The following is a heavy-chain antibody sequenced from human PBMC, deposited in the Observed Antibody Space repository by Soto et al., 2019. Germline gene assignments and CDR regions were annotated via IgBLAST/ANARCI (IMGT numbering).Heavy chain of an antibody. Sequence: PGGSLRLSCAASGFNFKNYGVNWVRQAPGKGLEWVAGISGSGDSTYYGDSVKGRFTISRDNSLHTVYLQMDGLRADDTAIYYCAKSPAAATLNWFDPWGQRSLVTVSS. CDR1: GFNFKNYG. J-gene: IGHJ5*02. CDR2: ISGSGDST. CDR3: AKSPAAATLNWFDP. V-gene: IGHV3-23*01. D-gene: IGHD2-2*01.